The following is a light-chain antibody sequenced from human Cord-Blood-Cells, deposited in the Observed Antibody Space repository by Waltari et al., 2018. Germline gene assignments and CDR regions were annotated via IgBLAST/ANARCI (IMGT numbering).Light chain of an antibody. CDR3: SSYTSSSTYV. CDR2: NVS. J-gene: IGLJ1*01. V-gene: IGLV2-14*01. CDR1: SSAVGGYNS. Sequence: QSALTQPASASGSPGQSITISCTGTSSAVGGYNSVSWYHQHPGKDPKLMHYNVSNRPSGVSNRVSCSKSGNTSSLTISGLQADDEADYYCSSYTSSSTYVFGTGTKVTVL.